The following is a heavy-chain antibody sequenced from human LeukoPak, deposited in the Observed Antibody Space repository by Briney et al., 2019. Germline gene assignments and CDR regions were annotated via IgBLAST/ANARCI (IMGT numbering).Heavy chain of an antibody. CDR1: GFTFSTYA. D-gene: IGHD3-16*01. CDR3: AKVTGGDMITYGGLNY. CDR2: ISYDGSNK. J-gene: IGHJ4*02. V-gene: IGHV3-30-3*01. Sequence: GGSLRLSCAASGFTFSTYAMHWVRQAPGKGLEWVAVISYDGSNKYYADSVKGRFTISRDNSKNTLYLQMNSLRAEDTAIYYCAKVTGGDMITYGGLNYWGQGTLVTVSS.